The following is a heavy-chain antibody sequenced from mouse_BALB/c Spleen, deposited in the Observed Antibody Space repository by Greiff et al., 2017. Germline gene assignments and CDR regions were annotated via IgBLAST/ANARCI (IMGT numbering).Heavy chain of an antibody. Sequence: QVQLQQPGAELVRPGASVKLSCKATGYSFTSYWMNWVKQRPGQGLEWIGMIHPSDSATRFNQKFKDKATLTVDKSSSTAYMQLSSPTSEDSAVYYCAREEDYGYDLTFFAYWGQGTLVTVSA. CDR3: AREEDYGYDLTFFAY. D-gene: IGHD2-2*01. V-gene: IGHV1-61*01. CDR2: IHPSDSAT. CDR1: GYSFTSYW. J-gene: IGHJ3*01.